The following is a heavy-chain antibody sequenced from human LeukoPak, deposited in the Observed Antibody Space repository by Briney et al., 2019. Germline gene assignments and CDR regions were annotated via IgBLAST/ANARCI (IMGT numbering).Heavy chain of an antibody. V-gene: IGHV3-48*03. Sequence: GGSLRLSCAASGFTFSSYEMIWVRQAPGKGLECVSYMSTGGGTIYYADSVKGRFTISRDNARNSLYLQMNNLRAEDTATYYCARSPFGGKAHCLDYWGQGALVTVSS. CDR1: GFTFSSYE. CDR3: ARSPFGGKAHCLDY. D-gene: IGHD3-10*01. J-gene: IGHJ4*02. CDR2: MSTGGGTI.